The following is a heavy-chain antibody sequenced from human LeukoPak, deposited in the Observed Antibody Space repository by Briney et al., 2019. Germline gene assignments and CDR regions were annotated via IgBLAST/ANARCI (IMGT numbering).Heavy chain of an antibody. D-gene: IGHD6-19*01. CDR2: ISSSSSYI. CDR1: GFTFRSHG. V-gene: IGHV3-21*01. CDR3: ARDFVAGPRGGY. Sequence: PGGSLRPSCAVSGFTFRSHGMHWVRQAPGKGLEWVSSISSSSSYIYYADSVEGRFTISRDNAKNSLYLQMNSLRAEDTAVYYCARDFVAGPRGGYWGQGTLVTVSS. J-gene: IGHJ4*02.